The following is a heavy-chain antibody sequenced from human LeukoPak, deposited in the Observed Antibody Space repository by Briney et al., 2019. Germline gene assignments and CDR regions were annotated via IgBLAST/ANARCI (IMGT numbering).Heavy chain of an antibody. Sequence: GGSLRLSCTASEFTFSVYTMNWVRQAPGKGLEWVSSISPSSSSIYYADSVRGRFTVSRDNAKKSLSLQMNSLRVEDTAIYYCARETYNDFWSGLDWFDPWGQGTLVTVSS. D-gene: IGHD3-3*01. CDR2: ISPSSSSI. J-gene: IGHJ5*02. CDR3: ARETYNDFWSGLDWFDP. V-gene: IGHV3-21*01. CDR1: EFTFSVYT.